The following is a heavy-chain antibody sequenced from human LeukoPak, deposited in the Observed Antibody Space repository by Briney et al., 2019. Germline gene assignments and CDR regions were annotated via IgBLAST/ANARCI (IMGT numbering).Heavy chain of an antibody. CDR3: AKGSGSGWYGWFAP. Sequence: GGSLRLSCAGSGFTFSSYAMSWVRQAPGKGLEWVSSIYASGGSTYYADSVKGRITISTYNSKNPLFLQMSSLRAEDTAVYYRAKGSGSGWYGWFAPWGQGTLVTVSS. D-gene: IGHD6-19*01. CDR2: IYASGGST. CDR1: GFTFSSYA. V-gene: IGHV3-23*01. J-gene: IGHJ5*02.